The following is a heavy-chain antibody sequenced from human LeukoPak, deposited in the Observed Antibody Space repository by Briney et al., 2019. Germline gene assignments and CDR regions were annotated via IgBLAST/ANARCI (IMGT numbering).Heavy chain of an antibody. V-gene: IGHV4-4*02. CDR2: IYHDGST. D-gene: IGHD5-18*01. J-gene: IGHJ4*02. CDR1: GGSISSNNW. Sequence: SETLSLTCAVSGGSISSNNWWNWVRQSPEKGLEWIGEIYHDGSTNYNPSLKSRVTISMDKSKNQLSLKLNFVTAADTAVYYCARDRGGYTYSHDYWGQGTLVTVSS. CDR3: ARDRGGYTYSHDY.